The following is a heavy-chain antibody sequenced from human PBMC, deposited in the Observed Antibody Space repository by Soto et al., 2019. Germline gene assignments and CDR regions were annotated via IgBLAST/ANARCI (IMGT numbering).Heavy chain of an antibody. J-gene: IGHJ4*02. CDR2: IYWDDDK. CDR1: GFSLSTSGVG. CDR3: AHRPSYCSGGSCYAGFDY. Sequence: QITLKESGPTLVKPTQPLTLTCTFYGFSLSTSGVGVGWIRQPPGKALEWLALIYWDDDKRYSPSLKSRLTITKDTSKNQVVLTMTNMDPVDTATYYCAHRPSYCSGGSCYAGFDYWGQGTLVTVSS. V-gene: IGHV2-5*02. D-gene: IGHD2-15*01.